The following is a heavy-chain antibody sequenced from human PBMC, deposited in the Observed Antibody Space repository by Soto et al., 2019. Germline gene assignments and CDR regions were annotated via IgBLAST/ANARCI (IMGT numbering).Heavy chain of an antibody. D-gene: IGHD3-16*01. J-gene: IGHJ4*02. CDR2: ISSSSSNI. CDR3: ASDRSLGSNWYYYLES. V-gene: IGHV3-48*02. CDR1: GFTFSSRA. Sequence: DVQLVESGGGLVQPGGSLRLSCTASGFTFSSRAMNWVRQFQGRGLEWVSYISSSSSNIDYADSVKGRFTVSRDNAKNSLYLQMNTLSDEDTAVYYCASDRSLGSNWYYYLESWGQGTLVTVAS.